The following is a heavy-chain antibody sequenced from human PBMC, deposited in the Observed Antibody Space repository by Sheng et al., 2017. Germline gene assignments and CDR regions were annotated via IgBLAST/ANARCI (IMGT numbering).Heavy chain of an antibody. J-gene: IGHJ5*02. D-gene: IGHD3-3*01. CDR1: GYSISSGYY. CDR3: ARGRWYYDFWSGYYTGKERTNWFDP. V-gene: IGHV4-38-2*01. CDR2: IYHSGST. Sequence: QVQLQESGPGLVKPSETLSLTCAVSGYSISSGYYWGWIRQPPGKGLEWIGSIYHSGSTYYNPSLKSRVTISVDTSKNQFSLKLSSVTAADTAVYYCARGRWYYDFWSGYYTGKERTNWFDPWGQGTLVTVSS.